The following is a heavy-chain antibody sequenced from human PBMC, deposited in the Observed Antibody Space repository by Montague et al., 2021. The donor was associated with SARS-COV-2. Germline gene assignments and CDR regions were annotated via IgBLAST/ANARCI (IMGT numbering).Heavy chain of an antibody. Sequence: SETLSLTCTVSGGSISSSSYYWGWIRQPPGKGLEWIGSIYYSGSTYYNPSLKSRVTISVDTSKNQFSLKLSSVTAADTAVYYCARKASRGITSFGVVTASYYFDYWGQGTLVTVSS. V-gene: IGHV4-39*01. CDR2: IYYSGST. CDR1: GGSISSSSYY. J-gene: IGHJ4*02. D-gene: IGHD3-3*01. CDR3: ARKASRGITSFGVVTASYYFDY.